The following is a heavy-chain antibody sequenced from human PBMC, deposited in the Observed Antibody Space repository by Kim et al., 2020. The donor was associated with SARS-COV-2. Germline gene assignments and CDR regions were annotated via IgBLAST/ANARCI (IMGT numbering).Heavy chain of an antibody. D-gene: IGHD3-10*01. CDR1: GGSFSGYY. V-gene: IGHV4-34*01. Sequence: SETLSLTCAVYGGSFSGYYWSWIRQPPGKGLEWIGEINHSGSTNYNPSLKSRVTISVDTSKNQFSLKLSSVTAADTAVYYWARGIRPYGSGSDHDYWGQGTLVTVSS. CDR2: INHSGST. J-gene: IGHJ4*02. CDR3: ARGIRPYGSGSDHDY.